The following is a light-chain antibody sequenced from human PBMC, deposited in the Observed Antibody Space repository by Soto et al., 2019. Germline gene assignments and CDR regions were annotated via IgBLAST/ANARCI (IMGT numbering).Light chain of an antibody. J-gene: IGKJ1*01. CDR2: KVS. V-gene: IGKV1-5*03. CDR3: QQYHLFWT. CDR1: QTINDW. Sequence: DIQMTQSPSTLPASVGDRVTITCRASQTINDWLAWYQQKPGKVPKLLIYKVSSLESGVPSRFSGRGSGTEFTLTISSLQPDDLATYYCQQYHLFWTFGQGTKVEIK.